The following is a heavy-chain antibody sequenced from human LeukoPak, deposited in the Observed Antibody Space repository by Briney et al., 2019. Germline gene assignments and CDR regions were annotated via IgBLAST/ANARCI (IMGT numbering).Heavy chain of an antibody. V-gene: IGHV3-7*01. D-gene: IGHD3-16*01. Sequence: GGSLRLSRAASGFTFSSYWMSWVRQAPGQGLEWVANIKQDGSEQYYVDSVKGRFSISRDNAKNSLYLQMNSLRAEDTAVYYCARDRQVIPFGFGYWGQGTLVTVSS. J-gene: IGHJ4*02. CDR3: ARDRQVIPFGFGY. CDR1: GFTFSSYW. CDR2: IKQDGSEQ.